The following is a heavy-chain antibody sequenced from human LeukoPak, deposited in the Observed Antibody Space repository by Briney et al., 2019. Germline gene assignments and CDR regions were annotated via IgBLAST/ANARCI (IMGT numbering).Heavy chain of an antibody. D-gene: IGHD6-19*01. CDR3: ARDLPIAVVSDAFDI. J-gene: IGHJ3*02. Sequence: QTGGSLRLSCAASGFTFSIHWMHWVRQAPGKGLVWVSRINSDGSSTSYADSVKGRFTISRDNAKNTLYLQMNSLRAEDTAVYYCARDLPIAVVSDAFDIWGQGTLVTVSS. CDR1: GFTFSIHW. CDR2: INSDGSST. V-gene: IGHV3-74*01.